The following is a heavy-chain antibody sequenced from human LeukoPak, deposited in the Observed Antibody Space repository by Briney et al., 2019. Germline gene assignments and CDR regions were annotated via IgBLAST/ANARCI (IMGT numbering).Heavy chain of an antibody. CDR1: GFTFSNYG. CDR3: AKAGWLRPCDP. Sequence: GGTLRLSCAASGFTFSNYGLSWVRQAPGKGLEWVSGITGSGGSTYYADSVKGRFTISRDNSKNTLYLQMNSLRAEDTAVYYCAKAGWLRPCDPWGQGTLVTVSS. V-gene: IGHV3-23*01. J-gene: IGHJ5*02. CDR2: ITGSGGST. D-gene: IGHD5-12*01.